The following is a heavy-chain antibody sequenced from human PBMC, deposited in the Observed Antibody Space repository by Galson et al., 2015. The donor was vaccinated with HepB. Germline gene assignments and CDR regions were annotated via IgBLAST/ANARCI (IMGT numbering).Heavy chain of an antibody. CDR2: INPSGGST. CDR3: ARDITGPGIVVVPAAFDY. D-gene: IGHD2-2*01. V-gene: IGHV1-46*01. Sequence: SVKVSCKASGYTFTSYYMHWVRQAPGQGLEWMGIINPSGGSTSYAQKFQGRVTMTRDTSTSTVYMELSSLRSEDTAVYYCARDITGPGIVVVPAAFDYWGQGTLVTVSS. CDR1: GYTFTSYY. J-gene: IGHJ4*02.